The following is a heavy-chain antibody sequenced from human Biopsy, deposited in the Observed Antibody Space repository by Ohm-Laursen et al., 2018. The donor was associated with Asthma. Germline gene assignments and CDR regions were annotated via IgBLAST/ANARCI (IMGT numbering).Heavy chain of an antibody. V-gene: IGHV3-7*01. Sequence: SLRLSCAAFGFTFGDYWMSWVRQVPGKGLEWVANTKHDGSEKNHVDSLKGRFTISRDNAKNSLYLQMNSLRAEDTAVYYCARTFHFWSPYHAEHYQLWGQGTLVTVSS. CDR3: ARTFHFWSPYHAEHYQL. CDR2: TKHDGSEK. D-gene: IGHD3-3*02. CDR1: GFTFGDYW. J-gene: IGHJ1*01.